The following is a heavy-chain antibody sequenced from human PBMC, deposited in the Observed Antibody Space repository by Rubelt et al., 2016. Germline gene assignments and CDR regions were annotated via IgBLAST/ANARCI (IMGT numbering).Heavy chain of an antibody. CDR2: IYYSGST. CDR1: GGSITISSYY. J-gene: IGHJ4*02. V-gene: IGHV4-39*07. D-gene: IGHD5-18*01. Sequence: QLQLQESGPGLVKPSEPLSLTCTFSGGSITISSYYWGWIRQPPWTGLEWIGCIYYSGSTYYNPALMGRVTISVDTSRNRFSLKLRSVTAADTAVYYCAGGTGIQLWPTQVEYSDYWGKGTLVTVS. CDR3: AGGTGIQLWPTQVEYSDY.